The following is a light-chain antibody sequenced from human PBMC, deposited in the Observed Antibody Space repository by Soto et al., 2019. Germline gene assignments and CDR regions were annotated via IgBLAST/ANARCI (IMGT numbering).Light chain of an antibody. V-gene: IGKV1-5*01. CDR2: DAS. CDR3: QQYNSYSRT. CDR1: QSISSW. Sequence: GDRVTITCRASQSISSWLALYQQKPGKAPKLLIYDASSLESGVPSRFSGSGSGPEFTLTISSLQPDDFATYYCQQYNSYSRTLGQGTKVEIK. J-gene: IGKJ1*01.